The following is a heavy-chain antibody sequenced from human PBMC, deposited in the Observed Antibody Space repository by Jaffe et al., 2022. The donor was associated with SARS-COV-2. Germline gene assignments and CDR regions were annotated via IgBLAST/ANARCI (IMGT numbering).Heavy chain of an antibody. Sequence: QVQLQESGPGLVKPSQTLSLTCTVSGGSISSGSYYWSWIRQPAGKGLEWIGRIYTSGSTNYNPSLKSRVTISVDTSKNQFSLKLSSVTAADTAVYYCASTFTPTASTNIPRNNCSGGSCYSPYWYFDLWGRGTLVTVSS. CDR2: IYTSGST. CDR3: ASTFTPTASTNIPRNNCSGGSCYSPYWYFDL. D-gene: IGHD2-15*01. J-gene: IGHJ2*01. CDR1: GGSISSGSYY. V-gene: IGHV4-61*02.